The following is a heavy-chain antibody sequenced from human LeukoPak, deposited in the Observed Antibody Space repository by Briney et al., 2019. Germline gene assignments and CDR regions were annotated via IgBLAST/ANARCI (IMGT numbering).Heavy chain of an antibody. CDR1: GFTFSSYS. D-gene: IGHD3-9*01. J-gene: IGHJ4*02. V-gene: IGHV3-48*02. CDR3: ARDTHYYDILTGLYDY. Sequence: PGGSLRLSCAASGFTFSSYSMNWVRQAPGKGLEWVSYSSSSSSTIYYADSVKGRFTISRDNAKNSLYLQMNSLRDEDTAVYYCARDTHYYDILTGLYDYWGQGTLVTVSS. CDR2: SSSSSSTI.